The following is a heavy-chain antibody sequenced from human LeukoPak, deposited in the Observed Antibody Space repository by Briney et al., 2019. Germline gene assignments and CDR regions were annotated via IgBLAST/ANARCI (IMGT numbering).Heavy chain of an antibody. V-gene: IGHV1-46*01. D-gene: IGHD1-26*01. Sequence: ASVMVSCKASGYTFTSYYMHWVRQAPGQGLEWMGIINPSGGSTSYAQKFQGRVTMTRDTSTSTVYMELSSLRSEDTAVYYCAGNWGIVGATRTRSDAFDIWGQGTMVTVSS. CDR3: AGNWGIVGATRTRSDAFDI. CDR2: INPSGGST. J-gene: IGHJ3*02. CDR1: GYTFTSYY.